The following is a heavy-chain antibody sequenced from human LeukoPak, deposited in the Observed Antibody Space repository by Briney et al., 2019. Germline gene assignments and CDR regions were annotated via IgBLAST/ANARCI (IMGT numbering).Heavy chain of an antibody. V-gene: IGHV3-23*01. D-gene: IGHD6-13*01. J-gene: IGHJ4*02. CDR3: AKVSDSSSWPYY. CDR2: ISGSGGST. Sequence: GGSLRLSCAASGFTFSSYAMSWVRQAPGKGLEWVSAISGSGGSTYYADSVKGRFTISRDNSKNTLYLQVNSLRAEDTAVYYCAKVSDSSSWPYYWGQGTLVTVSS. CDR1: GFTFSSYA.